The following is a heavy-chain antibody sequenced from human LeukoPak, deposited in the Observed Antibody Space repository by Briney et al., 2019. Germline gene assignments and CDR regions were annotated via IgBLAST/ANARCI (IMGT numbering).Heavy chain of an antibody. J-gene: IGHJ4*02. CDR1: GYSISSGYY. D-gene: IGHD2-21*02. CDR2: IYHGGST. V-gene: IGHV4-38-2*02. CDR3: ARDLASCAGDCYSDGFDY. Sequence: SETLSLTCTVSGYSISSGYYWGWIRQSPGKGLEWIGSIYHGGSTYYNPSLRSRVIVSVDTSKNHFSLKMSSVSAADTAVYYRARDLASCAGDCYSDGFDYWGQGALVTVSS.